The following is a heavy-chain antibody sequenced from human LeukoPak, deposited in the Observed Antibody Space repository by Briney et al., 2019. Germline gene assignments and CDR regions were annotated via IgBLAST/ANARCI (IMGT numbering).Heavy chain of an antibody. Sequence: PGGSLRLSCAASGFTFSSHAMNWVRQAPGKGLEWVSSISSSGSYIYYADSVKGRFTISRDNAKNSLYLQMNSLRAEDTAVYYCARWTYYYDTSGRPFNNYGVDVWGQGTTVTVSS. J-gene: IGHJ6*02. V-gene: IGHV3-21*01. CDR2: ISSSGSYI. CDR1: GFTFSSHA. CDR3: ARWTYYYDTSGRPFNNYGVDV. D-gene: IGHD3-22*01.